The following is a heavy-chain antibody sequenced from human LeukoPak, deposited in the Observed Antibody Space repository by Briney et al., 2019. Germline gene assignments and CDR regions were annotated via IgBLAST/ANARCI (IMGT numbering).Heavy chain of an antibody. Sequence: PGGSLRLSCAASGFTVSNNYMSWVRQAPGKGLKWVSVIYSGGRTYYADSVKGRFTISRDNSKNTLYLQMNSLRIEDTAVYYCTKDRSYGRSYFDYWGQGTLVTVAS. D-gene: IGHD5-18*01. J-gene: IGHJ4*02. CDR3: TKDRSYGRSYFDY. V-gene: IGHV3-66*02. CDR2: IYSGGRT. CDR1: GFTVSNNY.